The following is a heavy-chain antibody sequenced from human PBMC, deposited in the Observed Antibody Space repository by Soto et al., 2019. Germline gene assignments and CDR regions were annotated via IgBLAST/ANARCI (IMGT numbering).Heavy chain of an antibody. Sequence: EVQLVESVGGLVQPGGSLRLSCAASGVNFSSYWMSWVRQAPGKGLECVANIKQDGSEKYYVDSVKGLFTISRDNAKNSLYLQMNSLRAESTALYYCARVSFPVDTPLLTSPFDIWGQVTMVTFSS. CDR2: IKQDGSEK. D-gene: IGHD2-15*01. V-gene: IGHV3-7*01. CDR3: ARVSFPVDTPLLTSPFDI. J-gene: IGHJ3*02. CDR1: GVNFSSYW.